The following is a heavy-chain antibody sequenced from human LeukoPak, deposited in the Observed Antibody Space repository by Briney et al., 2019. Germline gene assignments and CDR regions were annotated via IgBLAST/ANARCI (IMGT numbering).Heavy chain of an antibody. Sequence: APVKACGNASDHIFTTLATSWRRQSPGQGLEWMGWISPYNGNTNYAQKLQDRVTMTTDTSTTTAHMELRSLRSDDTAVYYCARDIAIIINHFDNSGQGTLVTVSS. J-gene: IGHJ4*02. CDR1: DHIFTTLA. D-gene: IGHD2-21*01. CDR3: ARDIAIIINHFDN. CDR2: ISPYNGNT. V-gene: IGHV1-18*01.